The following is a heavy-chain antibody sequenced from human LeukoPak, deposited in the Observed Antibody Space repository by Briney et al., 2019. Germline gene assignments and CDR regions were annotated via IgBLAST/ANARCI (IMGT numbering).Heavy chain of an antibody. CDR1: GYTFTGYY. J-gene: IGHJ5*02. CDR3: ARDPSHLEFTVWFDP. Sequence: ASVKVSCKASGYTFTGYYMHWVRQAPGQGLEWMGWINPNSGGTNCAQKFQGRVTMTRDTSISTAYMELSRLRSDDTAVYYCARDPSHLEFTVWFDPWGQGTLVTVSS. V-gene: IGHV1-2*02. D-gene: IGHD3-3*01. CDR2: INPNSGGT.